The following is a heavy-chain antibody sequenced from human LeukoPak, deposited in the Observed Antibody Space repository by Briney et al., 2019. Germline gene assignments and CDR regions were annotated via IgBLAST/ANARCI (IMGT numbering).Heavy chain of an antibody. Sequence: SQTLSLTCTVSGGSISSGDYYWSWIRQPPGKGLERIGYIYYSGGTYYNPSLKSRITMSVDTSKNQFSLKLSSVTAADTAVYYCARDPSGAFDIWGQGTMVTVSS. V-gene: IGHV4-30-4*01. J-gene: IGHJ3*02. CDR1: GGSISSGDYY. CDR2: IYYSGGT. CDR3: ARDPSGAFDI. D-gene: IGHD6-25*01.